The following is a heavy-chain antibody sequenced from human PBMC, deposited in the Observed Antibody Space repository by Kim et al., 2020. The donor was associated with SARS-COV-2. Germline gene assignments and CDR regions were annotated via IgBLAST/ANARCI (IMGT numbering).Heavy chain of an antibody. D-gene: IGHD4-17*01. J-gene: IGHJ6*02. CDR3: ARDLTTVVIPSGYYYGMDV. V-gene: IGHV1-46*01. CDR1: GYTFTSYY. CDR2: INPSGGST. Sequence: ASVKVSCKASGYTFTSYYMHWVRQAPGQGLEWMGIINPSGGSTSYAQKFQGRVTMTRDTSTSTVYMELSSLRPEDTAVYYCARDLTTVVIPSGYYYGMDVWGQGTTVTVSS.